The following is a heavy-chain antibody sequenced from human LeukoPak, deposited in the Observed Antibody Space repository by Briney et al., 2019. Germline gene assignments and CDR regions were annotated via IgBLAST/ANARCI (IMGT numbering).Heavy chain of an antibody. V-gene: IGHV1-18*01. D-gene: IGHD6-19*01. J-gene: IGHJ4*02. CDR1: GYTFTSYG. CDR3: ARFSSGWQIDY. Sequence: ASVKVSCKASGYTFTSYGISWVRQAPGQGLEWMGWISAYNGNTNYAQKLQGRVTMTRDTSTSTVYMELSSLRSEDTAVYYCARFSSGWQIDYWGQGTLVTVSS. CDR2: ISAYNGNT.